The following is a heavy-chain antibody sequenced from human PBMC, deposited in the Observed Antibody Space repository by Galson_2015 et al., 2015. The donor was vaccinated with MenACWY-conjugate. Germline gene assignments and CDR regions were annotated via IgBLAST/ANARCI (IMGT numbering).Heavy chain of an antibody. V-gene: IGHV1-18*01. D-gene: IGHD3-16*01. CDR2: ISASTGNT. CDR3: ARAPTGLSSRFLDV. CDR1: GYTFSDSG. J-gene: IGHJ6*02. Sequence: SVKVSCKASGYTFSDSGVTWVRQAPGQGLEWMGWISASTGNTNYEQKFYGRVTMTTDTSTNTAFMELRSLRSDDTAVYFCARAPTGLSSRFLDVWGQGTTVTVS.